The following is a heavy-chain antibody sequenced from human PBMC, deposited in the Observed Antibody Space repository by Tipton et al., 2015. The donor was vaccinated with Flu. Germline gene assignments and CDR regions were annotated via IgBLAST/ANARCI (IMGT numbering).Heavy chain of an antibody. Sequence: SLRLSCAASGFTFDDYAMHWVRQAPGKGLEWVSGISWNSGSIGYADSVKGRFTISRDNAKNSLYLQMNSLRAEDTALYYCAKDFGYSSSGFDYWGQGTLVTVSS. CDR3: AKDFGYSSSGFDY. CDR1: GFTFDDYA. CDR2: ISWNSGSI. J-gene: IGHJ4*02. V-gene: IGHV3-9*01. D-gene: IGHD6-6*01.